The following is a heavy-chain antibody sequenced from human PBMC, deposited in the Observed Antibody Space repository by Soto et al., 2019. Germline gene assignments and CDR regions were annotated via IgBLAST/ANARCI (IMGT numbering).Heavy chain of an antibody. D-gene: IGHD2-2*01. CDR3: ARDRYYEPAAISYYYYGMDV. J-gene: IGHJ6*02. V-gene: IGHV4-30-4*01. CDR2: IYYSGST. CDR1: GGSISSCCYY. Sequence: SETLCLTCTVSGGSISSCCYYWSWIRQPPGKGLEWIGYIYYSGSTYYNPSLKSRVTISVDTSKNQFSLKLSSVTAADTAVYYCARDRYYEPAAISYYYYGMDVWGQGTTVTVSS.